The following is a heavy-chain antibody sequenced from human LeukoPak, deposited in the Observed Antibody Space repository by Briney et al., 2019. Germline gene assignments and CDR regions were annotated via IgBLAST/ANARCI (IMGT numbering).Heavy chain of an antibody. Sequence: GGSLRLSCAASGFTFSDYYMSWVRQAPGKGLEWVSYISSSSSYTNYADSVRGRFTLSRDNAKNSLYLQMNSLRAEDTAVYDCASGRYSNYFDYWGQGTLVTVSS. CDR1: GFTFSDYY. V-gene: IGHV3-11*06. CDR2: ISSSSSYT. CDR3: ASGRYSNYFDY. D-gene: IGHD4-11*01. J-gene: IGHJ4*02.